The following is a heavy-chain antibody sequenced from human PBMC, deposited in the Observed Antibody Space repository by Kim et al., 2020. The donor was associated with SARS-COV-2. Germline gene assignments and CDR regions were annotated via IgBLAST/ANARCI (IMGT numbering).Heavy chain of an antibody. Sequence: GGSLRLSCTASGFTFGDYAMSWVRQAPGKGLEWVGFIRSKAYGGTTEYAASVKGRFTISRDDSKSIAYLQMNSLKTEDTAVYYCTRGPEIFLEWLLYEKRHAEYFQHWGQGTLVTVSS. CDR1: GFTFGDYA. V-gene: IGHV3-49*04. CDR2: IRSKAYGGTT. CDR3: TRGPEIFLEWLLYEKRHAEYFQH. J-gene: IGHJ1*01. D-gene: IGHD3-3*01.